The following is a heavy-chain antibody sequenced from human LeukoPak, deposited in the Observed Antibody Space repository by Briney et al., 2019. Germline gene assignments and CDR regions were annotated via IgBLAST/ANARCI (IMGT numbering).Heavy chain of an antibody. CDR2: ISSSSSYI. CDR3: ARARYSGYDSDY. Sequence: PGGSLRLSCAASGFTFSSYSMNWVRQAPGKGLEWVSSISSSSSYIYYADSVKGRFTISRDNAKNSLYLQMNSLRAEDTAVYYCARARYSGYDSDYWGQGTLVTVSS. CDR1: GFTFSSYS. D-gene: IGHD5-12*01. J-gene: IGHJ4*02. V-gene: IGHV3-21*01.